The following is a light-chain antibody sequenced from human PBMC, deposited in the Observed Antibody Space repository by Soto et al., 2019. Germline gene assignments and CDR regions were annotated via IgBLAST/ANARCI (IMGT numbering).Light chain of an antibody. CDR3: EYYRGTTGFT. CDR2: GAS. CDR1: QSVVSTA. V-gene: IGKV3-20*01. J-gene: IGKJ3*01. Sequence: EIVLTQSPGTLSLSPGERATLSCRASQSVVSTAVVWYQKKPGQAPRLHIYGASNRVPGIPDRFSGSGAGTDSTLTISRLDPEDFAVYYCEYYRGTTGFTFGPGTKVDIK.